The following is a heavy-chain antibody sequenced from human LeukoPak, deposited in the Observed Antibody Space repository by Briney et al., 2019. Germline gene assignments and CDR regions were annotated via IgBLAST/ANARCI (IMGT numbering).Heavy chain of an antibody. D-gene: IGHD3-22*01. V-gene: IGHV3-48*04. J-gene: IGHJ3*02. CDR1: GFTFSSYW. CDR2: ITGSGSTI. CDR3: ARERGGYYSDAFDI. Sequence: GGSLRLSCAASGFTFSSYWMSWVRQAPGKGLEWVSYITGSGSTIYYADSVKGRFTISRDNAKNSLYLQMNSLRAEDTAVYYCARERGGYYSDAFDIWGQGTMVTVSS.